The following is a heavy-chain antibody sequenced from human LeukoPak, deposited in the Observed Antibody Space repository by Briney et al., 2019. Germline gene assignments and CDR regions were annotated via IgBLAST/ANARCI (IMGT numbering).Heavy chain of an antibody. D-gene: IGHD5-12*01. CDR3: ARRDIVATTYQRIYYYYYYMDV. CDR1: GFTFSSYA. V-gene: IGHV3-30*04. CDR2: ISYDGSNK. J-gene: IGHJ6*03. Sequence: GGSLRLSCAASGFTFSSYAMHWVRQAPGKGLGWVAVISYDGSNKYYADSVKGRFTISRDNSKNTLYLQMNSLRAEDTAVYYCARRDIVATTYQRIYYYYYYMDVWGKGTTVTISS.